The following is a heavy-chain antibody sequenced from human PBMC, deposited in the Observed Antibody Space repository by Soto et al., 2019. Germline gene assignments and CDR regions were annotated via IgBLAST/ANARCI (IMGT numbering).Heavy chain of an antibody. CDR2: IYYSGST. Sequence: SETLSLTCTFSGGSIRRGGYYLSWIRQHPGKGLEWIGYIYYSGSTYYNPSLKSRVTISVDTSKNQFSLKLSSVTAADTAVYYCARGRYCSGGSCYYDYWGQGTLVTSPQ. J-gene: IGHJ4*02. V-gene: IGHV4-31*03. CDR1: GGSIRRGGYY. D-gene: IGHD2-15*01. CDR3: ARGRYCSGGSCYYDY.